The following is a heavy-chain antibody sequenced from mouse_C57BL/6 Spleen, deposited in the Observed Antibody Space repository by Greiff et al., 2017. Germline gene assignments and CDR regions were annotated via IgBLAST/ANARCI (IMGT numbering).Heavy chain of an antibody. Sequence: VQLQQPGAELVMPGASVKLSCKASGYTFTSYWMHWVKQRPGQGLEWIGEIDPSDSYTNYNQKFKGKSTLTVDKSSNTAYMQLSSLTAEDAAVYYCARSDSSGYGYWGQGTTLTVSS. CDR1: GYTFTSYW. CDR2: IDPSDSYT. CDR3: ARSDSSGYGY. J-gene: IGHJ2*01. D-gene: IGHD3-2*01. V-gene: IGHV1-69*01.